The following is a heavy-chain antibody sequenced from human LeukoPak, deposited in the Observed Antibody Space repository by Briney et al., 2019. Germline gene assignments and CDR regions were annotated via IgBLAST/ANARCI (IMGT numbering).Heavy chain of an antibody. CDR2: INSDESVT. CDR1: GFTFSSSW. CDR3: ARGLVPGFLDY. Sequence: GGSLRLSCAASGFTFSSSWMYWVRQAPGKGLVWVSRINSDESVTTYADSVKGRFTISRDNAKNTLYLQMNSLRAEDTAVYYCARGLVPGFLDYWGQGTPVTVSS. V-gene: IGHV3-74*01. J-gene: IGHJ4*02. D-gene: IGHD4-11*01.